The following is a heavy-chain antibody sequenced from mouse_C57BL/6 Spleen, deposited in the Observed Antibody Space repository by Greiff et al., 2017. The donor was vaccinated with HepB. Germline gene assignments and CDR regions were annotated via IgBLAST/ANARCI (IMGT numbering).Heavy chain of an antibody. V-gene: IGHV1-76*01. CDR3: ARLIDNFFDY. CDR1: GYTFTDYY. Sequence: QVQLQQSGAELVRPGASVKLSCTASGYTFTDYYINWVKQRPGQGLEWIARIYPGSGNTYYNEKFKGKATLTAEKSSSTAYMQLSSLTSEDSAVYFCARLIDNFFDYWGQGTTLTVSS. CDR2: IYPGSGNT. J-gene: IGHJ2*01. D-gene: IGHD2-4*01.